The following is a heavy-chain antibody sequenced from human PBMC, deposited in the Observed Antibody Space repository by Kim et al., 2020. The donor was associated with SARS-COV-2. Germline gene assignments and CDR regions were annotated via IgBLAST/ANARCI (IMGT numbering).Heavy chain of an antibody. CDR2: IKTRTAGGTA. D-gene: IGHD5-18*01. V-gene: IGHV3-15*01. CDR1: GFTFSDAW. CDR3: TTARAPTWILRYFDN. Sequence: GGSLRLSCAASGFTFSDAWMSWVRQAPGEGLEWVGRIKTRTAGGTADYAASVRGRFTISRDDSKNTVYLQMNSLKTEDTAVYYCTTARAPTWILRYFDNWGQGTRVSVSS. J-gene: IGHJ4*02.